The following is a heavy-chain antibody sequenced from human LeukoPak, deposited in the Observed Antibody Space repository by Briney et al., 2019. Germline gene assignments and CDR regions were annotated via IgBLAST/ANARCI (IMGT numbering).Heavy chain of an antibody. CDR1: GFPFSSYW. J-gene: IGHJ4*02. D-gene: IGHD6-13*01. CDR2: INSDGSST. V-gene: IGHV3-74*01. Sequence: GSLRLSCAASGFPFSSYWMHWVRQAPGKGLVWVSRINSDGSSTSYADSVKGRFTISRDNAKNTLYLQMNSLRAEDTAVYYCARDYSSSWYNYFDYWGQGTLVTVSS. CDR3: ARDYSSSWYNYFDY.